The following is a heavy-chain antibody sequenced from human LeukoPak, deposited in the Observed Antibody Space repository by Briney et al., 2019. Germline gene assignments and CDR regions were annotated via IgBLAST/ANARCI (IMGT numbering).Heavy chain of an antibody. J-gene: IGHJ4*02. CDR2: IYYSGST. Sequence: SETLSLTCTVSGGSISSSSYYWGWIRQPPGKGLEWIGYIYYSGSTNYNPSLKSRVTISVDTSKNQFSLKLSSVTAADTAVYYCARLPSRRDDYWGQGTLVTVSS. V-gene: IGHV4-61*05. CDR1: GGSISSSSYY. CDR3: ARLPSRRDDY. D-gene: IGHD2-2*01.